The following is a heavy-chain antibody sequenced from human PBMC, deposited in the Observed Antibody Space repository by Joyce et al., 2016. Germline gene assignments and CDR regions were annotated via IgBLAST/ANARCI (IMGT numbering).Heavy chain of an antibody. Sequence: QVQLVQSGAEVKKPGDSVQVSCKVSVYTFIELSIHLVRLAPGTGLEWMGGCDIEDGETFYAQNFQGTITFSEDTSTGTAYMELGSLRSEDTAVYYCATNLRQGIVTVDHWGRGTLVTVSS. V-gene: IGHV1-24*01. CDR3: ATNLRQGIVTVDH. CDR1: VYTFIELS. CDR2: CDIEDGET. D-gene: IGHD2/OR15-2a*01. J-gene: IGHJ4*02.